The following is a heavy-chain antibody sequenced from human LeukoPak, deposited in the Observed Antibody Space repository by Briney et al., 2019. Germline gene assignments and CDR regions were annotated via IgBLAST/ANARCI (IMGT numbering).Heavy chain of an antibody. CDR3: AKIPTYCSGGSCYDH. V-gene: IGHV3-9*01. J-gene: IGHJ5*02. D-gene: IGHD2-15*01. CDR2: ISWNSGSI. Sequence: HPGGSLRLSCAASGFTFDDYAMHWVRQAPGKGLEWVSGISWNSGSIGYADSVKGRFTISRDNAKNSLYLQMNSLRAEDTALYYCAKIPTYCSGGSCYDHWGQGTLVTVSS. CDR1: GFTFDDYA.